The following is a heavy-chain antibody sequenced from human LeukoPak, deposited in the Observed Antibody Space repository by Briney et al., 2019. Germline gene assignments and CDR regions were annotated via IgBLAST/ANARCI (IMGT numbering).Heavy chain of an antibody. CDR1: GGSFSGYY. Sequence: SETLSLTCAVYGGSFSGYYWSWIRQPPGKGLEWIGEINHSGSTNYNPSLKSRVTISVDTSKNQFSLKLSSVTAADTAVYYRARLAADSSGYSLFDYWGQGTLVTVSS. V-gene: IGHV4-34*01. D-gene: IGHD3-22*01. CDR3: ARLAADSSGYSLFDY. J-gene: IGHJ4*02. CDR2: INHSGST.